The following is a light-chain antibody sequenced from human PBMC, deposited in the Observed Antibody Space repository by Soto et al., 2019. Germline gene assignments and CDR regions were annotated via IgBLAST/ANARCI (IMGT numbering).Light chain of an antibody. J-gene: IGLJ2*01. Sequence: QSALTQPASMSGSPGQSITISCTGTSSDVGSYKYVSWYQHYPGKAPKLIIYEVSNRPSGVSDRFSGSKSGNTASLTISGLQAEDEADYYCISYTTSSTVLFGGGTKVTVL. CDR2: EVS. V-gene: IGLV2-14*01. CDR1: SSDVGSYKY. CDR3: ISYTTSSTVL.